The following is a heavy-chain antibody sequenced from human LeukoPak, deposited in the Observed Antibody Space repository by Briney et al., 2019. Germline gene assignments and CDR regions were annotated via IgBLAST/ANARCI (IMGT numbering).Heavy chain of an antibody. CDR2: IYYSGGT. CDR1: GGSISSGDYY. V-gene: IGHV4-30-4*01. J-gene: IGHJ4*02. D-gene: IGHD2-8*01. Sequence: PSETLSLTCTVSGGSISSGDYYWSWIRQPPGKGLEWIGYIYYSGGTYYNPSLRSRVTISVDTSKNQFSLKLSSVTAADTAVYYCARASYAIVGYDYWGQGTLVTVSS. CDR3: ARASYAIVGYDY.